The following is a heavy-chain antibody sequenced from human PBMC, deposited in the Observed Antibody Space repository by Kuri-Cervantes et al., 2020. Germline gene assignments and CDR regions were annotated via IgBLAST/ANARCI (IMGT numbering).Heavy chain of an antibody. V-gene: IGHV1-3*01. CDR3: AISGYEQNYYYYYMDV. CDR1: GYTFTSYA. D-gene: IGHD1/OR15-1a*01. J-gene: IGHJ6*03. Sequence: ASVKVSCKASGYTFTSYAMHWVRQAPGQRLEWMGWINAGNGNTKYSQKSQGRVTITRDTSASTAYMELSSLRSEDTAVYYCAISGYEQNYYYYYMDVWGKGTTVTVSS. CDR2: INAGNGNT.